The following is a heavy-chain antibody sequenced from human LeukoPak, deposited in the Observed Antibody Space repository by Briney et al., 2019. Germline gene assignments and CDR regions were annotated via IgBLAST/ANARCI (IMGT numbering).Heavy chain of an antibody. CDR2: IYHSGST. CDR3: ARDSSHWYFDL. V-gene: IGHV4-4*02. D-gene: IGHD6-6*01. CDR1: GGSISTSNW. J-gene: IGHJ2*01. Sequence: SETLSLTCAVSGGSISTSNWWSWVRQPPGKGLEWIGEIYHSGSTNYNPSLKSRVTISVDTSKNQFSLKLSSVTAADTAVYYCARDSSHWYFDLWGRGTLVTVSS.